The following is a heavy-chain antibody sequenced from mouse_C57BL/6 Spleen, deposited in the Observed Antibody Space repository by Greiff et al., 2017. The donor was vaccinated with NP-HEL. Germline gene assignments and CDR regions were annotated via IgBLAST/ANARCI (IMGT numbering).Heavy chain of an antibody. J-gene: IGHJ3*01. CDR3: ARHDVYDYDVGAGFAY. CDR2: ISSGGSYT. V-gene: IGHV5-6*01. D-gene: IGHD2-4*01. Sequence: EVKLMESGGDLVKPGGSLKLSCAASGFTFSSYGMSWVRQTPDKRLEWVATISSGGSYTYYPDSVKGRFTISRDNAKNTLYLQMSSLKSEDTAMYYCARHDVYDYDVGAGFAYWGQGTLVTVSA. CDR1: GFTFSSYG.